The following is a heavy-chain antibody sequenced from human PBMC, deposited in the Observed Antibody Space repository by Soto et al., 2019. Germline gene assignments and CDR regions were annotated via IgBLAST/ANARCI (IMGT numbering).Heavy chain of an antibody. V-gene: IGHV1-18*01. CDR3: ARDGSSSWYWYFDL. CDR1: GYTFTSYG. D-gene: IGHD6-13*01. CDR2: ISTYNGNT. J-gene: IGHJ2*01. Sequence: ASVKVSCKASGYTFTSYGISWVRQAPGQGLEWMGWISTYNGNTNYAQKLQGRVTMTTDTSTSTAYMELRSLRSDDTAVYYCARDGSSSWYWYFDLWGRGTLVTVSS.